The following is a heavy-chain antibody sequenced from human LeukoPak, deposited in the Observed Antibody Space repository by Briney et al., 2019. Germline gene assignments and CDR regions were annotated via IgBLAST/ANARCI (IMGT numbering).Heavy chain of an antibody. D-gene: IGHD2-2*01. CDR2: IKQDGSEK. J-gene: IGHJ5*02. CDR1: GFTFSSYW. CDR3: AKGGAAAILHWFDP. Sequence: GGSLRLSCAASGFTFSSYWMSWVRQAPGKGLEWVDNIKQDGSEKYYVDCVKGRFTISRDNAKNSLYMQMNSLRAEDTAVYYCAKGGAAAILHWFDPWGQGTLVTVSS. V-gene: IGHV3-7*01.